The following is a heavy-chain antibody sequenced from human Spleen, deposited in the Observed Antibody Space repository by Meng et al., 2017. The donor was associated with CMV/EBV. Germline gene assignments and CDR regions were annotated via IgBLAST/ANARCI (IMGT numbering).Heavy chain of an antibody. CDR1: GFTFDDYA. CDR2: ISWNSGSI. J-gene: IGHJ4*02. D-gene: IGHD6-13*01. Sequence: GGSLRLSCAASGFTFDDYAMHWVRQAPGKGLEWVSGISWNSGSIGYADSVKGRFTISRDNAKNSLYLQMNSLRAEDTALYYCAKGALRIIYSTKDYWGQGTLVTVSS. V-gene: IGHV3-9*01. CDR3: AKGALRIIYSTKDY.